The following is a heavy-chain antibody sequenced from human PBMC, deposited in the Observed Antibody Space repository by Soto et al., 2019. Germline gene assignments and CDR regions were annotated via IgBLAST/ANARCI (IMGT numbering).Heavy chain of an antibody. CDR3: AREVIVVVPAAIRPDWFDP. V-gene: IGHV4-34*01. CDR2: INHSGST. CDR1: GGSFSGYY. J-gene: IGHJ5*02. Sequence: SSETLSLTCAVYGGSFSGYYWSWIRQPPGKGLEWIGEINHSGSTNYNPSLKSRVTISVDTSKNQFSLKLSSVTAADTAVYYCAREVIVVVPAAIRPDWFDPWGQGTLVTVSS. D-gene: IGHD2-2*01.